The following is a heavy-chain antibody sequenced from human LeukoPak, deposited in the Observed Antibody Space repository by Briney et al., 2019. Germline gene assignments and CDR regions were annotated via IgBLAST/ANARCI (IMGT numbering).Heavy chain of an antibody. CDR3: ARDRETRQWLSYYFEY. CDR2: IWYDGTNE. D-gene: IGHD6-19*01. V-gene: IGHV3-33*01. Sequence: GTSLRLSCAASEFTFGNYGIHWVRQAPGKGLEWVAVIWYDGTNEYYADSVKGRFTVSRDNFKNTAYLQMNSLRVEDTAVYFCARDRETRQWLSYYFEYWGQGTLVTVSS. CDR1: EFTFGNYG. J-gene: IGHJ4*02.